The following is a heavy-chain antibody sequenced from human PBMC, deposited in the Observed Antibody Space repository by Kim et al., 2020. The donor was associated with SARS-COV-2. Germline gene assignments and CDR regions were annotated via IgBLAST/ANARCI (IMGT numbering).Heavy chain of an antibody. J-gene: IGHJ5*02. Sequence: ASVKVSCKASGYTFTSYAMNWVRQAPGQGLEWMGWINTNTGNPTYAQGFTGRFVFSLDTSVSTAYLQISSLKAEDTAVYYCAREGGWGYSSSYNWFDPWGQGTLVTVSS. V-gene: IGHV7-4-1*02. CDR1: GYTFTSYA. CDR3: AREGGWGYSSSYNWFDP. D-gene: IGHD6-6*01. CDR2: INTNTGNP.